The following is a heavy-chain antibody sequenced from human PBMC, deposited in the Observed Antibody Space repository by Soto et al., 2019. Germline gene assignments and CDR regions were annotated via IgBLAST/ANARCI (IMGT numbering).Heavy chain of an antibody. V-gene: IGHV3-74*01. Sequence: GGSLRLSCRVSGFTFSNSWMHWVRHTPGKGLVWVSRINNDGSNAAYADSVKGRFTISRDNAKNTLYMYMNFLRVEDTAVYYCARDETGPDVWGPGTTVTVSS. CDR3: ARDETGPDV. J-gene: IGHJ6*02. CDR2: INNDGSNA. CDR1: GFTFSNSW.